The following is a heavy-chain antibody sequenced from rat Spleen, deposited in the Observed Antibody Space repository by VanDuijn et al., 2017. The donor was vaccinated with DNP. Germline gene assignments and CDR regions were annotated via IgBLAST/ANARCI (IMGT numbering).Heavy chain of an antibody. CDR1: GFSLTTNG. J-gene: IGHJ2*01. Sequence: QVQLKESGPGLVQPSQTLSLTCTVSGFSLTTNGVSWVRQPPGKGLEWIAAISSGGNTYYNSALKSRLSISRDTSKSQVFLRMNSLQTEDTAMYFCARSLSNYGGYSPYYFDYWGQGVMVTVSS. CDR3: ARSLSNYGGYSPYYFDY. CDR2: ISSGGNT. V-gene: IGHV2S12*01. D-gene: IGHD1-11*01.